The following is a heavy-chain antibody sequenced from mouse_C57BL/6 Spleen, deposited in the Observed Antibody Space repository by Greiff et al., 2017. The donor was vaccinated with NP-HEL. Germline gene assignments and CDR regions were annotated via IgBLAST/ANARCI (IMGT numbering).Heavy chain of an antibody. V-gene: IGHV1-15*01. D-gene: IGHD2-2*01. Sequence: VQLQQSGAELVGPGASVTLSCKASGYTFTDYEMHWVKQTPVHGLEWIGAIDPETGGTAYNQKFKGKAILTADKSSSTAYMELRSLTSEDSAVYYCTRKGVVTTGYFDVWGTGTTVTVSS. CDR3: TRKGVVTTGYFDV. CDR2: IDPETGGT. J-gene: IGHJ1*03. CDR1: GYTFTDYE.